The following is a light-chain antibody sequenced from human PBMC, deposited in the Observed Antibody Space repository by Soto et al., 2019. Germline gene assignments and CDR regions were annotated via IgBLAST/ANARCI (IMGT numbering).Light chain of an antibody. CDR1: QSVSSNY. CDR3: QKYGSALT. CDR2: AAS. Sequence: EIVLTQSPGTLSLAPGERATLSCRASQSVSSNYLAWYQHKHGQGPRLLIYAASSRATGIPDRFSGSGSGTDFSLTISRLEPEDFALYYCQKYGSALTFGPRPKVDIK. V-gene: IGKV3-20*01. J-gene: IGKJ3*01.